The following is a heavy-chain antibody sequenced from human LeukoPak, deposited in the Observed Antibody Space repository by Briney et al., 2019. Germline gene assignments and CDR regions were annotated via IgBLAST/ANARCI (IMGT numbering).Heavy chain of an antibody. V-gene: IGHV1-69-2*01. D-gene: IGHD1-26*01. Sequence: ASVKVSCKVSGYTFTDYYMHWVQQAPGKGLEWMGLVDPEDGETIYAEKFQGRVTITADTSTDTAYMELSSLRSEVTAVYYCATVPDSGSYSEGAYWGQGTLVTVSS. CDR2: VDPEDGET. J-gene: IGHJ4*02. CDR1: GYTFTDYY. CDR3: ATVPDSGSYSEGAY.